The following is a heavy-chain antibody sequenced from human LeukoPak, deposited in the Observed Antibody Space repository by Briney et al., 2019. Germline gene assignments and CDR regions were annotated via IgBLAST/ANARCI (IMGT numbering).Heavy chain of an antibody. CDR3: ARGGYCSGGSCYVYYFDY. CDR2: IYYSGST. Sequence: SETLSLTCTVSGGSVSSDSYYWSWIRQPPGKGLEWIGYIYYSGSTNYIPSLKSRVTISVDTSKNQFSLKLSSVTAADTAVYYCARGGYCSGGSCYVYYFDYWGQGTLVTVSS. D-gene: IGHD2-15*01. CDR1: GGSVSSDSYY. V-gene: IGHV4-61*01. J-gene: IGHJ4*02.